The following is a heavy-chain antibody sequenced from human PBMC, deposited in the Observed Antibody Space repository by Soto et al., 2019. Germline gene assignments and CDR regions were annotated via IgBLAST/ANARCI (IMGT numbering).Heavy chain of an antibody. Sequence: GGSLRLSCAASGFTFTSHGMHWVRQAPGKGLEWVAVVWYDGSNKYYADSVKGRFTISRDNSKNMLFLQMNSLRAEDTAIYYCARWANEKILDTWGQGTLVTVSS. CDR3: ARWANEKILDT. D-gene: IGHD2-8*01. J-gene: IGHJ5*02. CDR1: GFTFTSHG. V-gene: IGHV3-33*03. CDR2: VWYDGSNK.